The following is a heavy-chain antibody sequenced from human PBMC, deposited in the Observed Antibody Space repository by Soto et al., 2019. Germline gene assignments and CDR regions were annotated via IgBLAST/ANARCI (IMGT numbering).Heavy chain of an antibody. CDR2: TNDSGST. CDR3: ARHRTGSRGVDL. Sequence: QVQLQQWGAGLLKPSETLSRICGVYGGSLSGYYWIWIRQSPGRGLEWIGETNDSGSTKYNPSLKSRVTISTDTSKNQFSLRLNSVTAADTAVYYCARHRTGSRGVDLWGQGMMVTVSS. J-gene: IGHJ5*02. D-gene: IGHD1-1*01. CDR1: GGSLSGYY. V-gene: IGHV4-34*01.